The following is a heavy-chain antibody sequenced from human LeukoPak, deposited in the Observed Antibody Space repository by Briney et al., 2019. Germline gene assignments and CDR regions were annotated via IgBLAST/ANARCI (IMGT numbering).Heavy chain of an antibody. Sequence: GGSLRLSCEVSGFTFNTSDMNWVRQTPGKGLDWVSYISSSGAKMFYAESVRGRFTISRDSGKNSVYLQMNSLRPDDTAVYYCARMGGNLSRWGQGTLVTVSS. D-gene: IGHD1-26*01. CDR3: ARMGGNLSR. J-gene: IGHJ4*02. CDR2: ISSSGAKM. CDR1: GFTFNTSD. V-gene: IGHV3-48*03.